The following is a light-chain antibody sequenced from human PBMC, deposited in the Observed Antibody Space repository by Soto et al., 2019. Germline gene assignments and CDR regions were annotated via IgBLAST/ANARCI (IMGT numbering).Light chain of an antibody. CDR2: EAS. V-gene: IGKV1-6*01. Sequence: AIQVTQSPSSLSASVGDRVTISCRASQGIGNDLGWYQQKPGKAPKLLIYEASTLQTGVASRFSGSGSGTDFTRTSSSLQPEDFAAYYCLQDYVYPLTFGQGTKVEVK. CDR1: QGIGND. CDR3: LQDYVYPLT. J-gene: IGKJ1*01.